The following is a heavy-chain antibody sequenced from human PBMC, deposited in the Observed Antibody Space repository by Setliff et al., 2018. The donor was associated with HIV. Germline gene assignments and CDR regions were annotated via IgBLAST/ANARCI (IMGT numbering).Heavy chain of an antibody. V-gene: IGHV1-18*01. J-gene: IGHJ6*02. D-gene: IGHD3-22*01. CDR2: ISAYNGNT. CDR1: GYTFTSYD. CDR3: AREIGDYYDSSGYYPPTDYYYGMDV. Sequence: ASVKVSCKGSGYTFTSYDISWVRQAPGQGLEWMGWISAYNGNTNYAQKLQGRVTMTTDTSTSTAYMELRSLRSDDTAVYYCAREIGDYYDSSGYYPPTDYYYGMDVWGQGTTVTVSS.